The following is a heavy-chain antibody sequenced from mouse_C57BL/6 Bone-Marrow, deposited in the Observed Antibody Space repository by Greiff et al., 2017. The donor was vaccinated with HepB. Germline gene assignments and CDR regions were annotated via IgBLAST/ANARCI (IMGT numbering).Heavy chain of an antibody. CDR3: ARPIYYGAMDY. CDR2: INPGSGGT. V-gene: IGHV1-54*01. D-gene: IGHD2-1*01. Sequence: QVQLQQSGAELVRPGTSVKVSCKASGYAFTNYLIEWVKQRPGQGLEWIGVINPGSGGTNYNEKFKGKATLTADKSSSTAYMQLSSLTSEDSAVYFCARPIYYGAMDYWGQGTSVTVSS. CDR1: GYAFTNYL. J-gene: IGHJ4*01.